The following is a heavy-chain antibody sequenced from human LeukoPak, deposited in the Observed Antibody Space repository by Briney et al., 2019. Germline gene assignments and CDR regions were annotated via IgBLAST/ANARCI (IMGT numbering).Heavy chain of an antibody. Sequence: GGSLRLSCAASGFTFSSYEMNWVRQAPGKGLEWVSYISSSGSTIYYADSVKGRFTISRDNAKNSLYLQMNSLRAEDTAVYYCARDDSSSWYGVCWFDPWGQGTLVTVSS. J-gene: IGHJ5*02. CDR3: ARDDSSSWYGVCWFDP. V-gene: IGHV3-48*03. CDR1: GFTFSSYE. D-gene: IGHD6-13*01. CDR2: ISSSGSTI.